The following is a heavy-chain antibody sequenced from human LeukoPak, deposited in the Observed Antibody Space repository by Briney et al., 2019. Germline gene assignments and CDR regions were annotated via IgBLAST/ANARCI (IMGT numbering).Heavy chain of an antibody. Sequence: GGSLRLSCAASGFTFDDYAMNWVRQAPGKGLEWVSGINWNGGSTYYRDSVKGRFTISRDNAKNSLYLQMNSLRAEDTALYYCARVKGSGYRNSIDYWGQGALVTVSS. CDR2: INWNGGST. J-gene: IGHJ4*02. CDR1: GFTFDDYA. CDR3: ARVKGSGYRNSIDY. D-gene: IGHD3-3*01. V-gene: IGHV3-20*04.